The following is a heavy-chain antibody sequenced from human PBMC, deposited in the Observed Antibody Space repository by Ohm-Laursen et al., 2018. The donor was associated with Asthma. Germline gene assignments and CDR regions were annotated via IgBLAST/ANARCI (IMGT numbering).Heavy chain of an antibody. CDR1: GFTFSDYF. Sequence: SLRLSCAASGFTFSDYFMHWVRQRPGGGLVWISHLFPDGRHTNYADSVKGRFTVSRDNAKNSLYLQMNSLRAEDTAVYYCAMSSSSCYSSGCWFDPWGQGSLVTVSS. V-gene: IGHV3-74*01. D-gene: IGHD2-2*01. J-gene: IGHJ5*02. CDR3: AMSSSSCYSSGCWFDP. CDR2: LFPDGRHT.